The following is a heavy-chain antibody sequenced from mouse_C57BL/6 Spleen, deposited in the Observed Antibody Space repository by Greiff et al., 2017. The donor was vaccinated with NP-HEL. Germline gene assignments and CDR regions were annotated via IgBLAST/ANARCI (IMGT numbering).Heavy chain of an antibody. D-gene: IGHD1-1*01. Sequence: VQLVESGPGLVAPSQSLSITCTVSGFSLTSYGVHWVRQPPGKGLEWLVVIWSDGSTTYNSALKSRLSISKDNSKSQVFLKMNSLQTDDTAMYYCARHFDYYGSSYGYFDVWGTGTTVTVSS. CDR2: IWSDGST. CDR1: GFSLTSYG. CDR3: ARHFDYYGSSYGYFDV. J-gene: IGHJ1*03. V-gene: IGHV2-6-1*01.